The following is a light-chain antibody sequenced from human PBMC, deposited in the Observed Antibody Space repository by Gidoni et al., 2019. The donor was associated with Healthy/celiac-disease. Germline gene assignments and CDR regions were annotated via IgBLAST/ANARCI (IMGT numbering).Light chain of an antibody. Sequence: IVLTQSPATLSLSLGERATLSCRASQSVSSYLAWYQQKPGQAPRLLIYDASNRATGIPARFSGSGSGTDFTLTISSLEPEDFAVYYCQQSSNWLTFGGGTKVEIK. CDR3: QQSSNWLT. CDR2: DAS. V-gene: IGKV3-11*01. CDR1: QSVSSY. J-gene: IGKJ4*01.